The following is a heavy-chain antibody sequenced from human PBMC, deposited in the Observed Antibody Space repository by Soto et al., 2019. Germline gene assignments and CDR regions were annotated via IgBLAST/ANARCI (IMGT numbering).Heavy chain of an antibody. D-gene: IGHD3-3*01. J-gene: IGHJ6*02. CDR3: ARDLKNDFWSGPRANYGMDV. Sequence: QVQLVESGGGVVQPGRSLRLSCAASGFTFSSYGMHWVRQAPGKGLEWVAVIWYDGSNKYYADSVKGRFTISRDNSKNTLYLQMNSLRAEDKAVYYCARDLKNDFWSGPRANYGMDVWGQGTTVTVSS. CDR2: IWYDGSNK. CDR1: GFTFSSYG. V-gene: IGHV3-33*01.